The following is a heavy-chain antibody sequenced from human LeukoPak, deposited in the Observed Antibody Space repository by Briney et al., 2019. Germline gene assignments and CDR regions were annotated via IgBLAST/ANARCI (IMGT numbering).Heavy chain of an antibody. J-gene: IGHJ1*01. CDR3: ARGWSKVQYCSGGSCPIRYLQH. D-gene: IGHD2-15*01. CDR2: INHSGST. V-gene: IGHV4-34*01. Sequence: SETLSLTCAVYGGSFSGYYWSWIRQPPGKGLEWIGEINHSGSTNYNPSLKSRVTISVDTSKNQFSLKLSSVTAADTAVYYCARGWSKVQYCSGGSCPIRYLQHWGQGTLVTVSS. CDR1: GGSFSGYY.